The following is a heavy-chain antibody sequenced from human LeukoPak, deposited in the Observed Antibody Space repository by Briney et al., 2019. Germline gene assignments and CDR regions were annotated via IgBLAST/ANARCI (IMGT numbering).Heavy chain of an antibody. CDR3: IGSGGWPGY. D-gene: IGHD1-26*01. Sequence: GSLRLSCAASGFTFSSYWMHWVRRAPGKGLVWVSRIASDGSTVYADSVKGRFTISRDNAKDTVYLQMNSLRVEDTAVYYCIGSGGWPGYWGQGTLVTVSS. V-gene: IGHV3-74*01. CDR2: IASDGST. J-gene: IGHJ4*02. CDR1: GFTFSSYW.